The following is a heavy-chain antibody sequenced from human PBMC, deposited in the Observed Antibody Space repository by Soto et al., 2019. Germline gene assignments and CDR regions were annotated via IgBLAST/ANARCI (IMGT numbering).Heavy chain of an antibody. CDR2: IYPGDSDT. V-gene: IGHV5-51*01. J-gene: IGHJ6*02. CDR3: AGGTGYRNYYYGMDV. D-gene: IGHD1-26*01. Sequence: GESLKISCKGSGYSFTSYWIGWVRQMPGKGLEWMGIIYPGDSDTSYSPSFQGQVTISADKSISTAYLQLSSPKASDTAMYYCAGGTGYRNYYYGMDVWGQGTTVTVSS. CDR1: GYSFTSYW.